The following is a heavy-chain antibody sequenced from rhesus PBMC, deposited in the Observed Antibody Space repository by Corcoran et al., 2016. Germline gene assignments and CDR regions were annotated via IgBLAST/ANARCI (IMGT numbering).Heavy chain of an antibody. Sequence: EVQLVETGGGLVQPGGSLKLSCAASGFTFSSYGMSWVRQAPGKGLDWVPAINSGGGSTYFADSVKCRFTISRDNSKNTLSLQMNSLRAEDTAVYYCAKEGEVGGGWYRYGKYFEFWGQGALVTVSS. CDR1: GFTFSSYG. D-gene: IGHD6-37*01. CDR2: INSGGGST. V-gene: IGHV3S5*01. J-gene: IGHJ1*01. CDR3: AKEGEVGGGWYRYGKYFEF.